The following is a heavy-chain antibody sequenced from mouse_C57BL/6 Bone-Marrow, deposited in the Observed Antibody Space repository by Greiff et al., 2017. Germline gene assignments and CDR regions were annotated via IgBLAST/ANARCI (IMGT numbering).Heavy chain of an antibody. CDR3: TTCGYWYFDV. V-gene: IGHV14-4*01. CDR2: IDPENGDT. CDR1: GFNIKDDY. J-gene: IGHJ1*03. Sequence: VQLKESGAELVRPGASVKLSCTASGFNIKDDYMHWVKQRPEQGLEWIGWIDPENGDTEYASKLQGKATITADTSTNTAYLQLSSLTSEDTAVYYCTTCGYWYFDVWGTGTTVTVSS. D-gene: IGHD1-1*02.